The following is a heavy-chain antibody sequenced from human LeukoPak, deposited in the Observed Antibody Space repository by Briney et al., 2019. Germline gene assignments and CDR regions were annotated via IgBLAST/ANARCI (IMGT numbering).Heavy chain of an antibody. CDR2: ISGSGDIT. D-gene: IGHD5-18*01. J-gene: IGHJ4*02. CDR1: GFTFSSSA. Sequence: PGGSLGLSCAASGFTFSSSAMSWVRQAPGKGLEWVSEISGSGDITFYPDSVKGRFTISRDNAMSSLYLQMNSLGAEDTAIYYCSRGGYSYDYVYWGLGTLVTVSS. V-gene: IGHV3-23*01. CDR3: SRGGYSYDYVY.